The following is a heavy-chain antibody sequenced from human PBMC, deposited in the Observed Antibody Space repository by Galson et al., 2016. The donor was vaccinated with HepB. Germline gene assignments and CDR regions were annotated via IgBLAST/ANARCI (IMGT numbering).Heavy chain of an antibody. CDR3: ARDTYFYDGSGLDY. CDR2: IYHSGIT. CDR1: GGSITSGNYY. D-gene: IGHD3-22*01. Sequence: ETLSLTCTVSGGSITSGNYYWAWIRQPPGKGLEWIGTIYHSGITYYNPSLKSRVTVSVDTSKNQFSLKMNSVTAADTAVYYCARDTYFYDGSGLDYWGQGTLVTASS. V-gene: IGHV4-39*01. J-gene: IGHJ4*02.